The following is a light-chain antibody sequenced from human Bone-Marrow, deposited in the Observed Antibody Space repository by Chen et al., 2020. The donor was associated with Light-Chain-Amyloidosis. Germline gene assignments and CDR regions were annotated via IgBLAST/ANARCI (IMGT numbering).Light chain of an antibody. CDR2: RDT. CDR3: QSADSSGTYEVI. V-gene: IGLV3-25*03. Sequence: SFELPQPPSVPVSPGQTARTTCPGDDLPTKYAYWYQQKPGQAPVLVIHRDTERPSGISERFSGSSSGTTATLTISGVQAEDEADYHCQSADSSGTYEVIFGGGTKLTVL. CDR1: DLPTKY. J-gene: IGLJ2*01.